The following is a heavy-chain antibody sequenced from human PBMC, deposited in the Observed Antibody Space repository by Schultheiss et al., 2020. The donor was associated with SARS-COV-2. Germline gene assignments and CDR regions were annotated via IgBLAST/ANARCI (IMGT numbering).Heavy chain of an antibody. J-gene: IGHJ5*02. CDR2: INHSGST. D-gene: IGHD2-2*01. Sequence: SETLSLTCAVYGGSFSGYYWSWIRQHPGKGLEWIGEINHSGSTNYNPSLKSRVTISVDTSKNQFSLKLSSVTAADTAVYYCARVVPAAIGYWFDPWGQGTLVTVSS. CDR3: ARVVPAAIGYWFDP. CDR1: GGSFSGYY. V-gene: IGHV4-34*01.